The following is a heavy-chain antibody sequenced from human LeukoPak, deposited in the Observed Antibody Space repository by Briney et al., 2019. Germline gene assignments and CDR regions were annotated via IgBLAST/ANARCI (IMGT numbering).Heavy chain of an antibody. CDR3: AQEHQDTVTFPRGFFDY. CDR1: RFTFSSFA. CDR2: ISGNGDNT. J-gene: IGHJ4*02. Sequence: GGSLRLSCAASRFTFSSFAMSCVRQAPGKGLEWVSDISGNGDNTYYADSVTGRFTISRDNSKNTLYLQMNSLRADDTATYYCAQEHQDTVTFPRGFFDYWGQGTLVTVSS. V-gene: IGHV3-23*01. D-gene: IGHD5-18*01.